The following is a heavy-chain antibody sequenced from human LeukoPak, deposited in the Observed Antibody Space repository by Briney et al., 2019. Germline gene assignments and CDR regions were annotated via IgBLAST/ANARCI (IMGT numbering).Heavy chain of an antibody. CDR3: AKGGSPSGPYYYGMDV. CDR2: ISSSGDST. V-gene: IGHV3-23*01. Sequence: GRSLRLSCAASGFTFSSYAMHWVRQAPGKGLEWVSAISSSGDSTIHAGSVKGRFTISRDNSKNTVYLQMNSLRAEDTAVYYCAKGGSPSGPYYYGMDVWGQGTTVTVSS. D-gene: IGHD6-6*01. J-gene: IGHJ6*02. CDR1: GFTFSSYA.